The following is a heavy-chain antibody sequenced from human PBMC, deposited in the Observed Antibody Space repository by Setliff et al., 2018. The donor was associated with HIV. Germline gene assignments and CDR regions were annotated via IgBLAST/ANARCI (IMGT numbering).Heavy chain of an antibody. CDR2: VYNSGTT. Sequence: PSETLSLTCTVSGASSSSHYWSWIRQPPGKAPEWIGYVYNSGTTKYNPSLKSRVTISVDTSKNQFSLKLSSVTAADTAVYYCATKGAEWELPDMIFDYWGQGTLVTVSS. D-gene: IGHD1-26*01. CDR3: ATKGAEWELPDMIFDY. J-gene: IGHJ4*02. CDR1: GASSSSHY. V-gene: IGHV4-59*08.